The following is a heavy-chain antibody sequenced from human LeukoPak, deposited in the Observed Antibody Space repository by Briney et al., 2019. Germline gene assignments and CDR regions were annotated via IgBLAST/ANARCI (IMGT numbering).Heavy chain of an antibody. Sequence: SETLSLTCAVYGGSFSGYYWSWIRQPPGKGPEWIGEINHSGSTNYNPSLKSRVTISVDTSKNQFSLKLSSVTAADTAVYYCARGPIHYYYDSSGYSWFDPWGQGTLVTVSS. V-gene: IGHV4-34*01. D-gene: IGHD3-22*01. CDR2: INHSGST. CDR3: ARGPIHYYYDSSGYSWFDP. CDR1: GGSFSGYY. J-gene: IGHJ5*02.